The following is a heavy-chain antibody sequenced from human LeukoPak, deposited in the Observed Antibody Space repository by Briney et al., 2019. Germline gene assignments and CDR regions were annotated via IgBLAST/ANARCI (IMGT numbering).Heavy chain of an antibody. CDR2: INHSGST. D-gene: IGHD3-3*01. CDR3: ARGRTYDFWSGYYKAVVGDFDY. Sequence: SETLSLTCAVYGGSFSGYYWSWIRQPPGKGLEWIGEINHSGSTNYNPSLKSRVTISVDTSKNQFSLKLSSVTAADTAVYYCARGRTYDFWSGYYKAVVGDFDYWGQGTLVTVSS. CDR1: GGSFSGYY. J-gene: IGHJ4*02. V-gene: IGHV4-34*01.